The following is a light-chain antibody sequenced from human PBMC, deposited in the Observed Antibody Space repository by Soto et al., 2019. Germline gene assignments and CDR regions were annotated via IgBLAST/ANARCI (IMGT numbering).Light chain of an antibody. CDR2: GAS. V-gene: IGKV3-11*01. J-gene: IGKJ1*01. Sequence: EIVLTQSPATLSLSPGERATLSCRASQSLSGTFAWFQQKPGQPPRLLIYGASNRATGIPARFTASGSGTDLTLTISSLEPEDFAVYYCQQRTLWPRTFGQGTKVEIK. CDR3: QQRTLWPRT. CDR1: QSLSGT.